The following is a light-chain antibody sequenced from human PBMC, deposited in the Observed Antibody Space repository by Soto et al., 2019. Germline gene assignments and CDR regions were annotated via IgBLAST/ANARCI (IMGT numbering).Light chain of an antibody. CDR2: GAS. CDR3: QQYGSSPGT. V-gene: IGKV3-20*01. Sequence: EIVLTQSPGTLSLSPGERATLSCRASQSVSSSYLAWYQQKPGQAPRLLIYGASIRATGIPDRFSGRGSGTHFTLPISRLEPEDFAMYYCQQYGSSPGTFGQGTKVEIK. J-gene: IGKJ1*01. CDR1: QSVSSSY.